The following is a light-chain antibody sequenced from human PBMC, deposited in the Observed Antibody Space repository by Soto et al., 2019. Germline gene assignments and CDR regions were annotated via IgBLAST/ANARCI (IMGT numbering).Light chain of an antibody. CDR2: GAS. J-gene: IGKJ1*01. V-gene: IGKV3-15*01. CDR1: QSVSSN. CDR3: QQYNNWPLT. Sequence: EIVMTQSPATLSVSPGERATLSCRASQSVSSNLAWYQQKPGQAPRLLIYGASTRATGIPARFSGSGSGTEFTLTISSLQSGDFAVYYCQQYNNWPLTFGQGIQVEIK.